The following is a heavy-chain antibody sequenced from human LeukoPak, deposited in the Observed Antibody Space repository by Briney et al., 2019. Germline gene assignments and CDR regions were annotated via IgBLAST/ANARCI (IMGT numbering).Heavy chain of an antibody. CDR1: GYTFTSYG. Sequence: GASVKVSCKASGYTFTSYGISWVRQAPGQGLEWMGWISAYNGNTNYAQKLQGRVTMTTDTSTSTAYMELRSLRSDDTAVYYCAREWSGYSSGWYPNYFDYWGQGTLVTVSS. V-gene: IGHV1-18*01. CDR2: ISAYNGNT. CDR3: AREWSGYSSGWYPNYFDY. D-gene: IGHD6-19*01. J-gene: IGHJ4*02.